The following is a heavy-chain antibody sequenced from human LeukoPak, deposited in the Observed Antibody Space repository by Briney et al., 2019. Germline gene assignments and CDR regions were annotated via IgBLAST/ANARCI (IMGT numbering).Heavy chain of an antibody. D-gene: IGHD6-19*01. CDR2: IYSGGST. CDR1: GFTVSSNY. Sequence: GGSLRLSCAASGFTVSSNYMSWVRQAPGKGLEWVSVIYSGGSTYYADSVKGRFTISRDNSKNTLYLQMSSLRAEDTAVYYCARDSRTVAGIDWGQGTLVTVSS. V-gene: IGHV3-53*01. J-gene: IGHJ4*02. CDR3: ARDSRTVAGID.